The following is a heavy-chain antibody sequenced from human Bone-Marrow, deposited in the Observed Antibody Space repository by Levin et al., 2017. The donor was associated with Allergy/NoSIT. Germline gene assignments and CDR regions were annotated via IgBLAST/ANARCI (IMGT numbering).Heavy chain of an antibody. V-gene: IGHV3-23*01. J-gene: IGHJ4*02. Sequence: GGSLRLSCAASGFTFSSYAMSWVRQTPGKGLEWVSTISGSGASAYYADSVKGRFTISRDNSKNTLFLQMHSLRAEDTAVYYCAKVAASGCSSATCSSLDYWGQGSLVTVSS. CDR3: AKVAASGCSSATCSSLDY. CDR2: ISGSGASA. CDR1: GFTFSSYA. D-gene: IGHD2-2*01.